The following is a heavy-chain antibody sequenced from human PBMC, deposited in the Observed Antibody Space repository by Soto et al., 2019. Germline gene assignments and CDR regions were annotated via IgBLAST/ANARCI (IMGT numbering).Heavy chain of an antibody. CDR2: ISAYNGNT. J-gene: IGHJ3*02. CDR1: GYTFTSYG. Sequence: ASVEVSCKXSGYTFTSYGISWVRQAPGQGLEWMGWISAYNGNTNYAQKLQGRVTMTTDTSTSTAYMELRSLRSDDTAVYYCARDRLLPRRTSGSGSWDAFDIWGQGTMVTVSS. D-gene: IGHD3-10*01. CDR3: ARDRLLPRRTSGSGSWDAFDI. V-gene: IGHV1-18*01.